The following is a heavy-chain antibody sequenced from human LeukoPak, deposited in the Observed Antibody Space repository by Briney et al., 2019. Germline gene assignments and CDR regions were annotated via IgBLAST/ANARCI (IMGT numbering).Heavy chain of an antibody. CDR1: GFTFGDYG. J-gene: IGHJ4*02. CDR3: ARDIGITGTTIFVY. D-gene: IGHD1-7*01. Sequence: GGSLRLSCVASGFTFGDYGMSWIRQAPGKGLERVSGISWNADSTGHADSVKGRFTISRDNAKNSLYLQMDSLRAEDTALYYCARDIGITGTTIFVYWGQGTPVTVS. CDR2: ISWNADST. V-gene: IGHV3-20*04.